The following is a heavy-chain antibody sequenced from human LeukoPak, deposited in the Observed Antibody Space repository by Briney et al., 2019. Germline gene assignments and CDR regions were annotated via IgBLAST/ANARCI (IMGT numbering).Heavy chain of an antibody. CDR2: ISGSGGST. V-gene: IGHV3-23*01. CDR1: GFTFSSYA. CDR3: AKECSSSYYYGMDV. D-gene: IGHD6-13*01. J-gene: IGHJ6*02. Sequence: GGSLRLSCAASGFTFSSYAMSWVRQAPGKGLEWVSAISGSGGSTYYADSVKGRFTISRDNSKNTLHLQMNSLRAEDTAVYYCAKECSSSYYYGMDVWGQGTTVTVSS.